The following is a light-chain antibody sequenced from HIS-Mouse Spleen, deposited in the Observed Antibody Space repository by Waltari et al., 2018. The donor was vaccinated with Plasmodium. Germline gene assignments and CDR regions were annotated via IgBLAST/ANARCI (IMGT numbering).Light chain of an antibody. V-gene: IGKV3-15*01. CDR2: GAS. Sequence: EIVMTPSPATLSVSPGERATLSCRASQSVSSNLAWYQQKPGQAPRRLIYGASTRATGMPARFSGSGSGTEFTLTISSLQSEDFAVYYCQQYNNWSFTFGPGTKVDIK. CDR3: QQYNNWSFT. J-gene: IGKJ3*01. CDR1: QSVSSN.